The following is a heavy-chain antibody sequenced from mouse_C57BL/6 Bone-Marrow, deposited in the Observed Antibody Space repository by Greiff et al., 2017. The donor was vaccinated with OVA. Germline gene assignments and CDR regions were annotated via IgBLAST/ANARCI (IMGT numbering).Heavy chain of an antibody. CDR1: GYTFTDYE. D-gene: IGHD2-2*01. J-gene: IGHJ3*01. V-gene: IGHV1-15*01. Sequence: QVQLQQSGAELVRPGASVTLSCKASGYTFTDYEMHWVKQTPVHGLEWIGAIDPETGGTAYNQKFKGKAILTADKSSSTAYMELRSLTSEDSAVYYCTRRSCGYDWFAYWGQGTLVTVSA. CDR3: TRRSCGYDWFAY. CDR2: IDPETGGT.